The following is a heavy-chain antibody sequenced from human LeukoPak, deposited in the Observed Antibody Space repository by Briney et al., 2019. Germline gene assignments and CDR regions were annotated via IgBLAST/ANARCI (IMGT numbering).Heavy chain of an antibody. CDR3: ARLIGQLDWFDP. J-gene: IGHJ5*02. D-gene: IGHD6-6*01. CDR1: GFTVSNNY. CDR2: IYSGGST. Sequence: GSLRLSCAASGFTVSNNYMSWVRQAPGKGLEWVSVIYSGGSTYYADSVKGRFTISRDNSKNTLYLQMNSLRAEDTAVYYCARLIGQLDWFDPWGQGTLVTVSS. V-gene: IGHV3-53*01.